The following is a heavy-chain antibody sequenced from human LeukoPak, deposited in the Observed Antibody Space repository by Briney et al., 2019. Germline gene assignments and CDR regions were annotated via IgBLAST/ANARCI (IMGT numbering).Heavy chain of an antibody. CDR3: AKWPEGATPKFHH. CDR2: ISSIGIAK. V-gene: IGHV3-23*01. Sequence: GGSLRLSCAASGFTFSSYAMSWVRQAPGKGLEAPGEGHERASTISSIGIAKYYPNFVRGRSTISGDNSKSTLHLQFDPLKSGDSALYYCAKWPEGATPKFHHWGQGTLVTVSS. D-gene: IGHD1-26*01. J-gene: IGHJ4*02. CDR1: GFTFSSYA.